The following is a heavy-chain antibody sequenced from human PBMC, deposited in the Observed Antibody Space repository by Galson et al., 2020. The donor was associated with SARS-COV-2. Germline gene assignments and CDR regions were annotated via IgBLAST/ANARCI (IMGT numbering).Heavy chain of an antibody. CDR2: ISSDGSNS. D-gene: IGHD1-26*01. V-gene: IGHV3-30*04. CDR1: GFTLSNYV. CDR3: ARGGEWELPYYFDY. J-gene: IGHJ4*02. Sequence: GESLQISCAASGFTLSNYVMQWVRQAPGKGPEWVAVISSDGSNSFYADSLKGRFTISRDNSKSTLYLQMNSLRAEDTAVYYCARGGEWELPYYFDYWGQGTLVTVSS.